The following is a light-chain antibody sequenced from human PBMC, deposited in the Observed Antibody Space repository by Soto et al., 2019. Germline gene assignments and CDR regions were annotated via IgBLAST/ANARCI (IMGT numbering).Light chain of an antibody. Sequence: QSALARPASVSGAPGQSITISCTGSNSDVGIYDFVSWYQHHPGRAPKLIVSQVSHRPSGVSNRFSGSKSGNTASLTISGVKSEDEADYYCTPYTSDDVGSVFGSGPK. CDR3: TPYTSDDVGSV. CDR1: NSDVGIYDF. CDR2: QVS. J-gene: IGLJ1*01. V-gene: IGLV2-14*01.